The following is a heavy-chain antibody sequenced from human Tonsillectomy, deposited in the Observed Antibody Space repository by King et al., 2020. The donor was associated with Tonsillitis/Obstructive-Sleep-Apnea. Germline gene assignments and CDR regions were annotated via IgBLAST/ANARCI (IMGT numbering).Heavy chain of an antibody. Sequence: HVQLVQSGAEVKKPGSSVKVSCKASGDTFTNYAIIWVRQAPGQGLQWMGGIIPIFGITNFAQKFQDRVTITADKSTRTAYMELSSLRSEDTAVYYCVRGFRDYVGSAYGMDVWGQGTTVTVSS. CDR1: GDTFTNYA. CDR2: IIPIFGIT. V-gene: IGHV1-69*17. J-gene: IGHJ6*02. D-gene: IGHD3-22*01. CDR3: VRGFRDYVGSAYGMDV.